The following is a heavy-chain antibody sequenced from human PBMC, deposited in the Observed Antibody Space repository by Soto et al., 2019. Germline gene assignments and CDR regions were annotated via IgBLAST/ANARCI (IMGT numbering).Heavy chain of an antibody. D-gene: IGHD2-15*01. CDR1: GFIFINYA. J-gene: IGHJ4*02. CDR3: AKDTGRGGGSVFDY. CDR2: ISGSGADT. Sequence: GSLRLSCAPSGFIFINYAIICFRHSGGKWLEWVSAISGSGADTYYTESVKGRFTISRDNFKNTLYLQMNSLRAEDTAVYYCAKDTGRGGGSVFDYWGQGTLVTVSS. V-gene: IGHV3-23*01.